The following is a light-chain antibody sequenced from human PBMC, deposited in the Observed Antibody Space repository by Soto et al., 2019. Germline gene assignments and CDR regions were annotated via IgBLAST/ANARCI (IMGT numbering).Light chain of an antibody. V-gene: IGKV1-39*01. Sequence: IQMTQSPSSVSASVGDRVSITCRASQSISNYLNWYQQKPGKAPKLLIYAASSLQSGVPSRFSGSGSGTDFTLTINRLQPEDLATYYCQQSHSSLTFGGGTKVDIK. CDR1: QSISNY. CDR2: AAS. J-gene: IGKJ4*01. CDR3: QQSHSSLT.